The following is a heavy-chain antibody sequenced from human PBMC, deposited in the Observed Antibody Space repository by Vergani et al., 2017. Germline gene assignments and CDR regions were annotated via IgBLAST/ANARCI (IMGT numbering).Heavy chain of an antibody. CDR2: IKQDGSEK. CDR1: GFTFSSYW. V-gene: IGHV3-7*03. CDR3: AREGAQGGTPYYYYGMDV. D-gene: IGHD1-14*01. Sequence: EVQLVESGGGLVQPGGSLRLSCAASGFTFSSYWMSWVRQAPGKGLEWVANIKQDGSEKYYVDSVKGRFTISRDNAKNSLYLQMNSLRAEDTAVYYCAREGAQGGTPYYYYGMDVWGQGTTVTVSS. J-gene: IGHJ6*02.